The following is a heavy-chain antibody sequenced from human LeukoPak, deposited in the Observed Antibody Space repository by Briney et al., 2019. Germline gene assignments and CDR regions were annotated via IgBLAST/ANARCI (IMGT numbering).Heavy chain of an antibody. D-gene: IGHD2-2*01. CDR2: ISYDGSNK. J-gene: IGHJ6*03. Sequence: GRSLRLSCAASGFTFSSYGMHWVRQAPGKGLEWVAVISYDGSNKYYADSVRGRFTISRDNSKNTLYLQMNSLRAEDTAVYYCARVVPAAMFYYYYYMDVWGKGTTVTISS. V-gene: IGHV3-30*03. CDR3: ARVVPAAMFYYYYYMDV. CDR1: GFTFSSYG.